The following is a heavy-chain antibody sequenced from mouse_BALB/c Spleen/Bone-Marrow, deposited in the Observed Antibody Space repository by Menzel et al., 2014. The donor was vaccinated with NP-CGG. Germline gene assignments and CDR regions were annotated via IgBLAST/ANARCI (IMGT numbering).Heavy chain of an antibody. D-gene: IGHD2-4*01. CDR1: GYAFSNYG. CDR2: IYPGDGDT. V-gene: IGHV1-80*01. CDR3: ASVYDYGRGYAMDY. Sequence: AQVVESVAVVMRPGSSVHISCKASGYAFSNYGMNWVKQRPGQGLEWIGQIYPGDGDTNYNGKFKGRVTLTAGKSSSTAYMQLSSLTSEDSAVYFCASVYDYGRGYAMDYWGQGTSVNVAS. J-gene: IGHJ4*01.